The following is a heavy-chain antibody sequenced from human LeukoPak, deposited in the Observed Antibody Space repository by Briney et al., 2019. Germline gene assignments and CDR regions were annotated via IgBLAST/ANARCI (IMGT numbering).Heavy chain of an antibody. CDR3: LSSGSFSGFDP. J-gene: IGHJ5*02. V-gene: IGHV3-73*01. D-gene: IGHD1-26*01. CDR1: GSTFSGSA. Sequence: GGSLRLSCAASGSTFSGSAMHWVRQASGKGLEWVGRIRSKANSYATAYAASVKGRFTISRDDSKNTAYLQMNSLKTEDTAVYYCLSSGSFSGFDPWGQGTLVTVSS. CDR2: IRSKANSYAT.